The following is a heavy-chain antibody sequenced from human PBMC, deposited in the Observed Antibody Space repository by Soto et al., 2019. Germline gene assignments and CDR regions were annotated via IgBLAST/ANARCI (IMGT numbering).Heavy chain of an antibody. J-gene: IGHJ4*02. CDR2: IIPKLGAA. CDR1: GGGNLRDYR. V-gene: IGHV1-69*01. CDR3: ARGADGYNFGAVY. D-gene: IGHD5-12*01. Sequence: QVQLVQSAAEVKEPGFSVKVSCKASGGGNLRDYRTTWVRRAPGQRLEWMGGIIPKLGAANYAQNFQGRVTITADESTNTVYMELRSLRSDDTAVYYCARGADGYNFGAVYWGQGTPVTVSS.